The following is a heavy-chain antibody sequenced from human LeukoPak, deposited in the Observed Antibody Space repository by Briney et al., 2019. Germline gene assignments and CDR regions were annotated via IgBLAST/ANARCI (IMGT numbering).Heavy chain of an antibody. J-gene: IGHJ5*02. V-gene: IGHV4-59*01. CDR1: GGSIGSYY. Sequence: PSETPSLTCTVSGGSIGSYYWSWIRQPPGKGLEWIGYIHDTGSTKYNPSLKSRVTISVDTSRNHLSLKLTSVTAADTAVYYCARGRSGGDWFDPWGQGTLVTVSS. D-gene: IGHD3-10*01. CDR3: ARGRSGGDWFDP. CDR2: IHDTGST.